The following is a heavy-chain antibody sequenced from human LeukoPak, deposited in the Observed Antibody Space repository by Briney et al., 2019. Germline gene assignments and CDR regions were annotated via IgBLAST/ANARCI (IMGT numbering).Heavy chain of an antibody. CDR1: GYTFTGYY. CDR3: ARVYVEYSSSIGY. CDR2: INPNSGGT. J-gene: IGHJ4*02. Sequence: GSSVKVSCKASGYTFTGYYMHWVRQAPGQGLEWMGWINPNSGGTNYAQKFQGRVAMTRDTSISTAYMELSRLRSDDTAVYYCARVYVEYSSSIGYWGQGTLVTVSS. V-gene: IGHV1-2*02. D-gene: IGHD6-6*01.